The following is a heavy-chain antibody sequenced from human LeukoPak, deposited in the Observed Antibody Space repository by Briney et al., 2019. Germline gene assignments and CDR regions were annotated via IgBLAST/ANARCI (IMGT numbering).Heavy chain of an antibody. CDR3: AKDNYYDSSGLFDY. Sequence: SLRLFCAASGFTFDDYAMHWVRQAPGKGLEWVSGISWNSGSIGYADSVKGRFTISRDNAKNSLYLQMNSLRAEDTALYYCAKDNYYDSSGLFDYWGQGTLVTVSS. J-gene: IGHJ4*02. CDR2: ISWNSGSI. V-gene: IGHV3-9*01. D-gene: IGHD3-22*01. CDR1: GFTFDDYA.